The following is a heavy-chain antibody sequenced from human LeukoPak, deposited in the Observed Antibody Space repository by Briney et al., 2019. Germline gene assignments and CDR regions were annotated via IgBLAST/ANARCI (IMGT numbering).Heavy chain of an antibody. CDR2: ISSSSRTI. J-gene: IGHJ6*02. Sequence: GGSLRLSCAASGFTFSTYDMNWVRQAPGKGLEWASYISSSSRTISYADSVKGRFTISRDNAKNSLYLQMNSLRAEDTAVYYCARLRYYAMDVWGQGTTVTASS. CDR1: GFTFSTYD. CDR3: ARLRYYAMDV. V-gene: IGHV3-48*01.